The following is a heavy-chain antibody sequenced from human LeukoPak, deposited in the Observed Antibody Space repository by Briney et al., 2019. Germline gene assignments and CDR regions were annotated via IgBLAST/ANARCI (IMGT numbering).Heavy chain of an antibody. CDR3: ARGDFGYESYYYYYMDV. J-gene: IGHJ6*03. Sequence: SETLSLTCTVSGGSISSSSYYWSWIRQPAGKGLEWIGRIYTSGSTNYNPSLKSRVTMSVDTSKNQFSLKLSSVTAADTAVYYCARGDFGYESYYYYYMDVWGKGTTVTISS. V-gene: IGHV4-61*02. CDR1: GGSISSSSYY. CDR2: IYTSGST. D-gene: IGHD5-12*01.